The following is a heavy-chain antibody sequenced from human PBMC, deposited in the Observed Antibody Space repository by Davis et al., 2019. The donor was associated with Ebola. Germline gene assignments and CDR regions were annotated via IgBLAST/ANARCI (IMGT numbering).Heavy chain of an antibody. J-gene: IGHJ5*02. CDR2: ISRSSTTI. CDR3: ARGITGTTGGDWFDP. V-gene: IGHV3-48*04. D-gene: IGHD1-7*01. CDR1: GFTFSSYS. Sequence: GESLKISCAASGFTFSSYSINWVRQAPGKGLEWVSYISRSSTTIYYADSVKGRFTISRDNAKNSLYLQMNSLRAEDTAVYYCARGITGTTGGDWFDPWGQGTLVTVSS.